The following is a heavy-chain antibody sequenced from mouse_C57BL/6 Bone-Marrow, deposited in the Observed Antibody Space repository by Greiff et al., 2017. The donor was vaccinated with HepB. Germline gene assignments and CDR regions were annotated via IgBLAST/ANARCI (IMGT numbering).Heavy chain of an antibody. CDR2: ISDGGSYT. V-gene: IGHV5-4*01. CDR3: ARESGYRRGY. J-gene: IGHJ4*01. Sequence: EVMLVESGGGLVKPGGSLKLSCAASGFTFSSYAMSWVRQTPEKRLEWVATISDGGSYTYYPDNVKGRFTISRDNAKNNLYLQMSHLKSEDTAMYYCARESGYRRGYWGQGTSVTVSS. D-gene: IGHD1-3*01. CDR1: GFTFSSYA.